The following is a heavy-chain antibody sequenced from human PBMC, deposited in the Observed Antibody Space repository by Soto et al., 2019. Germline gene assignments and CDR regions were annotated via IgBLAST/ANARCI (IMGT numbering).Heavy chain of an antibody. Sequence: LRLSCQASGFTFSTYSMTWVRQAPGKGLERVAAIAEDGSVKYYVDSVKGRFTISRDNAKTSVFLQMNSLRVEDTALYYCARGRRDYWGQGTLVTVSS. J-gene: IGHJ4*02. CDR2: IAEDGSVK. CDR1: GFTFSTYS. CDR3: ARGRRDY. V-gene: IGHV3-7*03.